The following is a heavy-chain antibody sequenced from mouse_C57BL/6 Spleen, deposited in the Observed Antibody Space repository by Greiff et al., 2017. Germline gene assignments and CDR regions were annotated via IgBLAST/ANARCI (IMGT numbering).Heavy chain of an antibody. CDR2: IYPGDGDT. CDR3: ARPRSTMIPYYFDY. J-gene: IGHJ2*01. CDR1: GYAFSSSW. Sequence: VKLMESGPELVKPGASVKISCKASGYAFSSSWMNWVKQRPGKGLEWIGRIYPGDGDTNYNGKFKGKATLTADKSSSTAYMQLSSLTSEDSAVYFCARPRSTMIPYYFDYWGQGTTLTVSS. D-gene: IGHD2-4*01. V-gene: IGHV1-82*01.